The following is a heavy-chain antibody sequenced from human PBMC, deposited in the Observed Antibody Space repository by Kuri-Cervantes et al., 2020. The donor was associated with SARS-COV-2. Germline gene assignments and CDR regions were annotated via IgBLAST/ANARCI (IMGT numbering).Heavy chain of an antibody. J-gene: IGHJ4*02. CDR1: GYTFTGYY. CDR3: ARGRGYYGSETYYNNFDY. D-gene: IGHD3-10*01. Sequence: ASVKVSCKASGYTFTGYYMHWVRQAPGQGLEWMGWMNPDSGNTGYAQKFQGRLTITRDTSISTAYMELSSLGSEDTAVYYCARGRGYYGSETYYNNFDYWGQGTLVTVSS. CDR2: MNPDSGNT. V-gene: IGHV1-8*03.